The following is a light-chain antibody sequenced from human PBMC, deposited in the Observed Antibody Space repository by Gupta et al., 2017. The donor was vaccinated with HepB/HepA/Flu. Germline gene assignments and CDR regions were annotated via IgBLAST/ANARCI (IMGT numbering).Light chain of an antibody. J-gene: IGKJ1*01. CDR2: GAS. V-gene: IGKV3-15*01. Sequence: EIVMTQSPDTLSVSPGERATLSCRASQSVSSNLAWYQQKPGQAPRLLIYGASTRATGIPARFSGSGCGTEFTLTISSRQSEDFAVYYCQQYNNWPPWTFGHGTKVEIK. CDR3: QQYNNWPPWT. CDR1: QSVSSN.